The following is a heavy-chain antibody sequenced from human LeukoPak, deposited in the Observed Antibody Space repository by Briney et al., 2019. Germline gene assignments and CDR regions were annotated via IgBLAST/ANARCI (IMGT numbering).Heavy chain of an antibody. CDR1: GFTFSSYA. V-gene: IGHV3-23*01. D-gene: IGHD5-18*01. CDR3: AKDLNGGYNYGNDY. Sequence: PGGSLRLSRAASGFTFSSYAMSWVRQAPGKGLEWVSSIGGTGGNTYYAESVKGRFTISKSNSKNTLYLQMNSLRTEDTAVYYCAKDLNGGYNYGNDYWGQGTLVTVSS. CDR2: IGGTGGNT. J-gene: IGHJ4*02.